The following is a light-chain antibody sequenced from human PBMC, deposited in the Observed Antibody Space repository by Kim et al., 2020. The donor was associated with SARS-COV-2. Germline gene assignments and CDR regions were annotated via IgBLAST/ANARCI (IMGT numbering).Light chain of an antibody. V-gene: IGKV3-20*01. CDR2: GAY. Sequence: SPGDRAPLSCRAARCVSGVYLAWYQQKPGQAPRLVIYGAYTRATGIPDRFSGSGSGTDFTLTINRLEPEDFAVYYCQQYAGSPLYSFGQGTKLEI. J-gene: IGKJ2*03. CDR3: QQYAGSPLYS. CDR1: RCVSGVY.